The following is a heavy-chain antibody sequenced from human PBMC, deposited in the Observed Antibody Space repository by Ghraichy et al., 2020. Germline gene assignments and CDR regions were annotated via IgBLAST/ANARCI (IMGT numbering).Heavy chain of an antibody. CDR3: ARDCSSSSSYYYYGMDV. CDR1: GYTFTSYY. Sequence: ASVKVSCKASGYTFTSYYMHWVRQAPGQGLEWMGIINPSGGSTSYAQKFQSRVTMTRDTSTSTVYMELSSLRSEDTAVYYCARDCSSSSSYYYYGMDVWGQGTTVTVSS. CDR2: INPSGGST. J-gene: IGHJ6*02. D-gene: IGHD6-6*01. V-gene: IGHV1-46*01.